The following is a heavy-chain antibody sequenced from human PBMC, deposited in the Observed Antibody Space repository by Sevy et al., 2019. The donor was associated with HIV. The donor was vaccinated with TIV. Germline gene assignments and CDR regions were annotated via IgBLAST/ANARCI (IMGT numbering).Heavy chain of an antibody. CDR1: GFTVSSNY. CDR3: AGGRNPGGYYYGMDV. CDR2: IYSGGST. J-gene: IGHJ6*02. Sequence: GGSLRLSCAASGFTVSSNYMSWVRQAPGKGLEWVSVIYSGGSTYYADSVKGRFTISRDNSKNTQYLQMNSLRAEDTAVYYCAGGRNPGGYYYGMDVWGQGTTVTVSS. V-gene: IGHV3-53*01.